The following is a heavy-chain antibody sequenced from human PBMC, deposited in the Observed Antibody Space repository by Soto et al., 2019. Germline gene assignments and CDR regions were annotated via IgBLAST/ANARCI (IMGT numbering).Heavy chain of an antibody. CDR3: AIFVVAAQPDWFDP. CDR2: MNPNSGNT. D-gene: IGHD2-15*01. Sequence: QVQLVQSGAEVKKPGASVKVSCKASGYTFTSYDINWVRQATGQGLEWMGWMNPNSGNTGYAQKFQGRVTMTRNTSISTAYMELSSLRSEDTAGYYCAIFVVAAQPDWFDPWGQGTLVTVSS. CDR1: GYTFTSYD. V-gene: IGHV1-8*01. J-gene: IGHJ5*02.